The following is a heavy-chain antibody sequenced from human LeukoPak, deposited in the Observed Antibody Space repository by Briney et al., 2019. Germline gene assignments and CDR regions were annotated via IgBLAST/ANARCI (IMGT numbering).Heavy chain of an antibody. CDR2: IYYSGST. Sequence: SETLSLTCTVSGGSISSYYWSWIRQPPGRGLEWIGYIYYSGSTNYNPSLKSRVTISVDTSKNQFSLKLSSVTAADTAVYYCAREGLEPRNWFDPWGQGTLVTVSS. D-gene: IGHD1-1*01. CDR1: GGSISSYY. CDR3: AREGLEPRNWFDP. V-gene: IGHV4-59*01. J-gene: IGHJ5*02.